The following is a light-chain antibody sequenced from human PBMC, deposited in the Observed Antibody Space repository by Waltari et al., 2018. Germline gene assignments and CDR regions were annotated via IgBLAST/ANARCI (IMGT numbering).Light chain of an antibody. Sequence: QSVLPQPPSVSGAPGTMVTISCPGRCSNLGAGYDVPWYQQLPRAAPKLLIYGSSTRPLGVPDRFFGSTSGTSASLAITGLQAEDEADYYCQSYDTSLSVVFGGGTKLTVL. V-gene: IGLV1-40*01. CDR2: GSS. CDR3: QSYDTSLSVV. J-gene: IGLJ3*02. CDR1: CSNLGAGYD.